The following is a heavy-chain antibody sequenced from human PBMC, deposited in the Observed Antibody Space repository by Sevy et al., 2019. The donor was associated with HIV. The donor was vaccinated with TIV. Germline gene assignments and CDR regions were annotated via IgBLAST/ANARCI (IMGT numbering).Heavy chain of an antibody. CDR1: GFTLSNYW. CDR3: AGDLFSGSYYENY. D-gene: IGHD1-26*01. V-gene: IGHV3-7*01. J-gene: IGHJ4*02. CDR2: IEQDGSDK. Sequence: GGSLRLSCAASGFTLSNYWMSWVRQAPGKGLEWVANIEQDGSDKYYVDSVKGRFTLSRDNAKTSLYLQMNSLRAEDTAVYYCAGDLFSGSYYENYWGQGTLVTVSS.